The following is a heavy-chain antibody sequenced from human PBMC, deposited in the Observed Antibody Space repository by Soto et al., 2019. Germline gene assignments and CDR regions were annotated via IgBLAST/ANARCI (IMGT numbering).Heavy chain of an antibody. CDR3: VLAGSILDYYNGMDV. Sequence: QVQLEESGGGVVQPGRSLRLSCAASGFTFSTYGMHWVRQAPGKGLEWVAVIWYDESNKDYAESVKGRFTISRDNSKNTLYLQMNSLRAEDTAVYHCVLAGSILDYYNGMDVWGQGTTVTVSS. V-gene: IGHV3-33*01. J-gene: IGHJ6*02. CDR2: IWYDESNK. CDR1: GFTFSTYG. D-gene: IGHD6-19*01.